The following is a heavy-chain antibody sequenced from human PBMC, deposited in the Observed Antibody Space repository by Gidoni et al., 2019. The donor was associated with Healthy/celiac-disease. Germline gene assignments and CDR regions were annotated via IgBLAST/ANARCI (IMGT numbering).Heavy chain of an antibody. CDR1: GFTFSSYA. D-gene: IGHD4-17*01. J-gene: IGHJ4*02. Sequence: QVQLVASGGGVVHPGRSLSLSCAASGFTFSSYAMHWVRQAPGKGLEWVAVISYDGSNKYYADSVKGRFTISRDNSKNTLYLQMNSLRAEDTAVYYCARGAYPTAPLDYWGQGTLVTVSS. CDR2: ISYDGSNK. V-gene: IGHV3-30-3*01. CDR3: ARGAYPTAPLDY.